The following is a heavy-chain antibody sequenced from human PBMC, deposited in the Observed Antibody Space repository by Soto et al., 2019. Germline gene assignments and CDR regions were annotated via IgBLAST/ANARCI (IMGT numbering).Heavy chain of an antibody. V-gene: IGHV1-69*13. J-gene: IGHJ4*02. CDR1: GGTFSSYA. Sequence: SVKVSCKASGGTFSSYAISWVRQAPGQGLEWMGGIIPIFGTANYAQKFQGRVTITADESTSTGYMELASLRSEDTAVYYCARGIRWSGAGVYGMDYFDSWGQGTLVTVSS. CDR3: ARGIRWSGAGVYGMDYFDS. D-gene: IGHD4-17*01. CDR2: IIPIFGTA.